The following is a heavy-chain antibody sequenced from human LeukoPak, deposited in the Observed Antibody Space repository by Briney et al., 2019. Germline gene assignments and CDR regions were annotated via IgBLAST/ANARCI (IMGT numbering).Heavy chain of an antibody. Sequence: SETLSLTCTVSGGSISSYYWSWIRQPAGKGLEWIGRIYTSGSTNYNPSLKSRVTMSVDTSKNQFSLKVRSVTAADAAVYYCAREGHSRFDYWGQGTLVTVSS. CDR2: IYTSGST. V-gene: IGHV4-4*07. CDR1: GGSISSYY. J-gene: IGHJ4*02. CDR3: AREGHSRFDY. D-gene: IGHD6-13*01.